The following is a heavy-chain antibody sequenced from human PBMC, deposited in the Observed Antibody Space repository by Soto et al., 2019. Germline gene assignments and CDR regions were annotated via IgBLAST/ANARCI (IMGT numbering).Heavy chain of an antibody. V-gene: IGHV3-48*01. CDR2: ISSSSSTI. D-gene: IGHD3-3*01. CDR3: ALFYDFWSGYGAHFDY. Sequence: PGGSLRLSCAASVFTFSSYSMNWVRQAPGKGLEWVPYISSSSSTIYYADSVKGRFTISRDNAKNSLYLQMNSLRAEDTAVYYCALFYDFWSGYGAHFDYWGQGTLVTVSS. CDR1: VFTFSSYS. J-gene: IGHJ4*02.